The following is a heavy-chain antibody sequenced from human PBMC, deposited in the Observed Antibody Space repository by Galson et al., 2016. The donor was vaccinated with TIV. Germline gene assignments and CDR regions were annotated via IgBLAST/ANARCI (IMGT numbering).Heavy chain of an antibody. V-gene: IGHV1-69*13. D-gene: IGHD2/OR15-2a*01. CDR2: IIPLFRTT. J-gene: IGHJ6*02. CDR1: GGTFSSYV. CDR3: ASDRNTAFDTYHYYYGMDV. Sequence: SVKVSCKASGGTFSSYVFNWVRLAPGQGLEWMGGIIPLFRTTNYAQKFQGRVTITADESTNTAYMELNSLISGDTAVYYCASDRNTAFDTYHYYYGMDVWGQGTTVTVSS.